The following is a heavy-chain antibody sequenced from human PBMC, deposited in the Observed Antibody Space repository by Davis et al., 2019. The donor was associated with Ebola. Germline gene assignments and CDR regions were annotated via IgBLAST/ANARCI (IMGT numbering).Heavy chain of an antibody. D-gene: IGHD2-21*01. Sequence: PSETLSLTCTVSGGSISSSSYYWGWIRQPPGKGLEWIGFVSGSGRTSYNPSLKSRVTISADTSKNQFSLNLSSVTAADTAVYFCARFGEGAYWGQGALVTVSS. V-gene: IGHV4-61*05. CDR3: ARFGEGAY. J-gene: IGHJ4*02. CDR2: VSGSGRT. CDR1: GGSISSSSYY.